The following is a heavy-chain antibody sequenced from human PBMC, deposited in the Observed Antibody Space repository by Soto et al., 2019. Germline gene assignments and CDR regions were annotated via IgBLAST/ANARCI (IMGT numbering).Heavy chain of an antibody. J-gene: IGHJ5*02. CDR2: IYHSGST. Sequence: QVQLQESGPGLVKPSGTLSLTCAVSGGSISSSNWWSWVRQPPGKGLEWIGEIYHSGSTNYNPSLKSRVTLSVDKPRNHLAPKPGSVTAADTAVYYCAGLLVEIAMVSWGQGALVTVSS. D-gene: IGHD5-18*01. V-gene: IGHV4-4*02. CDR1: GGSISSSNW. CDR3: AGLLVEIAMVS.